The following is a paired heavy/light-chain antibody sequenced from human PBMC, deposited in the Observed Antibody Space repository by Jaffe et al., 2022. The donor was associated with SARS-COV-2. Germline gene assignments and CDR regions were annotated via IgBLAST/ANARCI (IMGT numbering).Light chain of an antibody. CDR2: GNL. Sequence: QSVLTQPPSVSGAPGQRVTISCTGSSSNIGADYDVNWYQVSGTAPKLLIYGNLNRPSGVPDRFSGSKSGTSASLAITGLQAEDEADYYCQSYDSSLSTYVVFGGGTKVTVL. J-gene: IGLJ2*01. CDR1: SSNIGADYD. V-gene: IGLV1-40*01. CDR3: QSYDSSLSTYVV.
Heavy chain of an antibody. Sequence: EVQLLESGGGLVQPGGSLRLSCAASGFSFSIYPMNWVRQAPGKGLEWVSTISHSGGSTYYADSVKGRFTISRDNSKNTLYLQMNSLRAEDTAVYYCAKDKYSGSSWTRSMDVWGQGTTVTVSS. CDR3: AKDKYSGSSWTRSMDV. J-gene: IGHJ6*02. CDR2: ISHSGGST. V-gene: IGHV3-23*01. CDR1: GFSFSIYP. D-gene: IGHD6-13*01.